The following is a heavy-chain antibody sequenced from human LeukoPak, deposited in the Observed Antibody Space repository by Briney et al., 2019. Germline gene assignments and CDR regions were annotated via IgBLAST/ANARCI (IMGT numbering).Heavy chain of an antibody. CDR3: TREGPPDAFDI. Sequence: GGSLRLSCAASGFTFSSYWMHWVRHAPGKGLVWVSRISSDGSRTSYADSVKGRFTISRDNAKNTLYLQMNSLRAEDTAVYYCTREGPPDAFDIWGQGTMVTVSS. J-gene: IGHJ3*02. CDR2: ISSDGSRT. CDR1: GFTFSSYW. V-gene: IGHV3-74*01.